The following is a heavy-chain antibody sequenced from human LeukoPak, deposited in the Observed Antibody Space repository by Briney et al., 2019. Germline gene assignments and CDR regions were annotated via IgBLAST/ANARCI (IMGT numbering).Heavy chain of an antibody. CDR1: GYSFAGYG. Sequence: ASVKVSCKASGYSFAGYGISWVRQAPGQGLEWIGWISTYSGNTNYAHNLQGRITVTTETSTSTAYMELRSLRSDDTAVYYCARVGAAPGHFDYWGQGTQLAVSS. D-gene: IGHD6-13*01. J-gene: IGHJ4*02. CDR2: ISTYSGNT. CDR3: ARVGAAPGHFDY. V-gene: IGHV1-18*01.